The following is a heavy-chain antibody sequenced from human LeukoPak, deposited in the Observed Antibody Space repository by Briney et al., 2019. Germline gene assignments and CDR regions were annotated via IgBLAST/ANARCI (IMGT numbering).Heavy chain of an antibody. CDR3: AREGGPYRPLDY. J-gene: IGHJ4*02. Sequence: PSDTLSLTCGVSGGSITSTNYWTWVRHPPGKGLEWSGEVNLQGSTNYNPSLMGRVAISVDMSETHISLQLTSVTAADTAVYYCAREGGPYRPLDYSGQGTLVTVSS. CDR2: VNLQGST. V-gene: IGHV4-4*02. CDR1: GGSITSTNY.